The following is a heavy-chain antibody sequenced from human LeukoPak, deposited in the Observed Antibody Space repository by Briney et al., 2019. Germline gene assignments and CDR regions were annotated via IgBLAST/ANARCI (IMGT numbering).Heavy chain of an antibody. D-gene: IGHD3-10*01. CDR1: GFTLGSYG. CDR3: ARDLLLWFGELSGDSDY. J-gene: IGHJ4*02. V-gene: IGHV3-30*03. Sequence: GRSLRLSCAASGFTLGSYGMHWVRQAPGKGLEWVASISYDGSNEYYGDSVKGRFSVSRDNSKNTLYLHMNSLRAEDTAVYYCARDLLLWFGELSGDSDYWGQGTLVTVSS. CDR2: ISYDGSNE.